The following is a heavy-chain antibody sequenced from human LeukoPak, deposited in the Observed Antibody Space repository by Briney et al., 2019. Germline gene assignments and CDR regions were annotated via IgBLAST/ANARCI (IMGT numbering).Heavy chain of an antibody. CDR1: GFTFSSYS. J-gene: IGHJ5*02. Sequence: GGSLRLSCAASGFTFSSYSMNWVRQAPGKGLEWVSYISSSSSTIYYAGSVKGRFTISRDNAKNSLYLQMNSLRAEDTAVYYCARRGGGSTSWNWFDPWGQGSLVTVSS. CDR3: ARRGGGSTSWNWFDP. V-gene: IGHV3-48*01. CDR2: ISSSSSTI. D-gene: IGHD2-2*01.